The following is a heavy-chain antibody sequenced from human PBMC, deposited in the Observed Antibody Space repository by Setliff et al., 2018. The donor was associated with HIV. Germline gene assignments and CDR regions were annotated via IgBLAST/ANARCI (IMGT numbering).Heavy chain of an antibody. J-gene: IGHJ4*02. CDR2: MYHSGST. CDR1: GGSISSGGYY. V-gene: IGHV4-31*03. CDR3: ARLDCSSSSGFVDY. Sequence: SETLSLTCTVSGGSISSGGYYWSWIRQHPGKGLEWIGYMYHSGSTLYNPSLKSRVTISVDTSKNQFSLKLSSVTAADTAVYYCARLDCSSSSGFVDYWGQGTLVTVSS. D-gene: IGHD2-2*01.